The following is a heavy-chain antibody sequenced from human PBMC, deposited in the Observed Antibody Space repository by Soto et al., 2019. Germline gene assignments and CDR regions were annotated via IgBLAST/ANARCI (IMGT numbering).Heavy chain of an antibody. CDR1: GYSFTIYW. CDR2: IDPSDSYT. Sequence: GESLKISCNGSGYSFTIYWISWVRQMPGKGLEWMGRIDPSDSYTNYSPSFQGHVTISADKSISTAYLQWSSLKASDTAMYYCARQGPYKNKNWFDPWGQGTLVTVSS. CDR3: ARQGPYKNKNWFDP. J-gene: IGHJ5*02. V-gene: IGHV5-10-1*01. D-gene: IGHD1-1*01.